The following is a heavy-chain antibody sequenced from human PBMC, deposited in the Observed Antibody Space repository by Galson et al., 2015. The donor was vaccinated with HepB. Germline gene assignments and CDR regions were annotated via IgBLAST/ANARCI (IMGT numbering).Heavy chain of an antibody. D-gene: IGHD6-13*01. CDR1: GFTFSNAS. J-gene: IGHJ6*02. CDR2: IKNKTDGVTA. Sequence: SLRLSCAASGFTFSNASMSWVRQAPGKGLEWVGRIKNKTDGVTADYAAPVKGRFTISRDDSKDTLFLQMNSPRTEDTAVYYCATVLGHSSWEPYYYYGLDVWGQGTTVTVSS. CDR3: ATVLGHSSWEPYYYYGLDV. V-gene: IGHV3-15*01.